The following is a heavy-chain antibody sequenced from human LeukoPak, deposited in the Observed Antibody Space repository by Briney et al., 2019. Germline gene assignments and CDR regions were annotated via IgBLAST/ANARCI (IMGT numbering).Heavy chain of an antibody. D-gene: IGHD3-22*01. CDR3: AREGSRDYYYFDY. V-gene: IGHV1-46*01. J-gene: IGHJ4*02. CDR1: GYTFTNYN. CDR2: IIPSGGTT. Sequence: ASVTVSCKASGYTFTNYNIHWVRQAPGQGLEWMGRIIPSGGTTGYAQKFQDRLTLTRDTSTSTVYMELSSLRSEDTAVCYCAREGSRDYYYFDYWGQGTLVTASS.